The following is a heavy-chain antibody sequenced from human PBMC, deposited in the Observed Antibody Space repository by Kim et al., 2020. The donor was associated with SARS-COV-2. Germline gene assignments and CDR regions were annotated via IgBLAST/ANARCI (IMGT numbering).Heavy chain of an antibody. V-gene: IGHV4-59*13. Sequence: SETLSLTCTASGGSISSYYWSWIRQPPGKGLEWIGYIYYSGSTNYNPSLKSRVTISVDTSKNQFSLKLSSVTVADTAAYYCAREGRLGEHFDYWGQGTRV. CDR2: IYYSGST. CDR1: GGSISSYY. CDR3: AREGRLGEHFDY. D-gene: IGHD3-10*01. J-gene: IGHJ4*02.